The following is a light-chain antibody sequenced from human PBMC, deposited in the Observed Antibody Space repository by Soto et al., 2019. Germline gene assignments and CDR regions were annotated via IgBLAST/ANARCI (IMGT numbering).Light chain of an antibody. J-gene: IGLJ7*01. V-gene: IGLV1-40*01. CDR1: SSNIGAGYD. CDR2: VNS. Sequence: QPVLTQPPSVSGAPGQRVTISCTGSSSNIGAGYDVHWYQQLPGTAPKLLIYVNSNRPSGVPDRFSGSKSGTSASLAITGLQAEDEADYYCQSYDSSLSAVLFGGGTQLTVL. CDR3: QSYDSSLSAVL.